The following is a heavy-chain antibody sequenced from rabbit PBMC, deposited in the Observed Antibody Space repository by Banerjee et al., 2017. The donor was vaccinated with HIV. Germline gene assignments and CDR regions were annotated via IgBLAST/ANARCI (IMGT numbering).Heavy chain of an antibody. J-gene: IGHJ4*01. Sequence: QSLEESGGDLVKPGASLTLTCTASGFSFSSSYWICWVRQAPGKGLEWIGCIYAGSSTTHYANWAKGRFTISKTSSTTVTLQMTSLTAADTATYFCARDGYAGHGYPNLWGPGTLVTVS. CDR3: ARDGYAGHGYPNL. D-gene: IGHD4-2*01. CDR1: GFSFSSSYW. V-gene: IGHV1S40*01. CDR2: IYAGSSTT.